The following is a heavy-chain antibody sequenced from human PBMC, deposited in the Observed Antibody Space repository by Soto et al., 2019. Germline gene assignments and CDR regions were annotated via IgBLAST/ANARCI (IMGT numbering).Heavy chain of an antibody. CDR1: GFSLCPHW. D-gene: IGHD1-26*01. CDR2: LSSDGFGA. V-gene: IGHV3-74*03. CDR3: ARDLGGPDY. J-gene: IGHJ4*02. Sequence: PGGSLTLSCAASGFSLCPHWMHWVRQVPGRGLEWVARLSSDGFGAAYADSVKGRFFISRDIARNTLSLQMNSLGADDTAVYYCARDLGGPDYPGTGTSVTV.